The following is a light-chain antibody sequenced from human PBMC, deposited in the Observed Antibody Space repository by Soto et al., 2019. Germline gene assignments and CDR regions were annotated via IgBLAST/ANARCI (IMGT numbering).Light chain of an antibody. CDR1: SSNIGAGYD. CDR3: QSYDISLSGL. CDR2: GNS. V-gene: IGLV1-40*01. J-gene: IGLJ2*01. Sequence: QSVLTQPPSVSGAPGQRVTISCTGDSSNIGAGYDVHWYQQLPGTAPKLLIYGNSNRPSGVPDRFSGSKSGTSASLAITGLRAEDEADYYCQSYDISLSGLFGGGTKLTVL.